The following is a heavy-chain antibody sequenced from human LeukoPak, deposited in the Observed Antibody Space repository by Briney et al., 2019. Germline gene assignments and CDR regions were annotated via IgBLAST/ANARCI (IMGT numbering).Heavy chain of an antibody. V-gene: IGHV6-1*01. D-gene: IGHD5-18*01. J-gene: IGHJ1*01. CDR3: SRSPDTALVN. Sequence: SQTLSLTFAISGDSVSSNNAGWHWIRQSPSRGLEWLGRTYYKSKWSSHYAVSVKSRITITPDTSKNRFSLQLNSVTPDDTAVYYCSRSPDTALVNWGQGTLVTVSS. CDR2: TYYKSKWSS. CDR1: GDSVSSNNAG.